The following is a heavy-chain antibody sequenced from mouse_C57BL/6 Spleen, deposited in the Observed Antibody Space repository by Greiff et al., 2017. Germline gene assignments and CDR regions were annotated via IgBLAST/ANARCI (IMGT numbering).Heavy chain of an antibody. CDR1: GYTFTSYW. J-gene: IGHJ4*01. CDR2: INPRSGYT. D-gene: IGHD1-1*01. Sequence: VQLQQSGAELAKPGASVKLSCKASGYTFTSYWMHWVKQRPGQGLEWIGYINPRSGYTKYNQKFKDKATLTADKSSSTAYMQLSSLTYEDAAVYYCARENYYGSSDGYAIDYWGQGTSVTVSS. V-gene: IGHV1-7*01. CDR3: ARENYYGSSDGYAIDY.